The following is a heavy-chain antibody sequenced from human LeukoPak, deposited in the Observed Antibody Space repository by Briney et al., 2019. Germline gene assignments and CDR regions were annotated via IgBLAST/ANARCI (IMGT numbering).Heavy chain of an antibody. D-gene: IGHD3-22*01. CDR3: ARNRDSSGYYYVVDY. CDR2: IWYDGSNK. Sequence: GGSLRLSCAASGFSFSSYGMHWVRQAPGKGLGWVATIWYDGSNKYYADSVKGRFTISRDNSKNTLYLQMNSLRAEDTAVYYCARNRDSSGYYYVVDYWGQGTLVTVSS. CDR1: GFSFSSYG. V-gene: IGHV3-33*01. J-gene: IGHJ4*02.